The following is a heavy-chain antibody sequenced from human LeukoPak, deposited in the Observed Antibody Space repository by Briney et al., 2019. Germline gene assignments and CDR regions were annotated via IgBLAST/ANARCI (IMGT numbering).Heavy chain of an antibody. V-gene: IGHV3-66*01. CDR3: ARDPWVYSGSYSPYFDY. Sequence: GRSLRLSCAASEFSVGSNYMTWVRQAPGKGLEWVSLIYSGGSTYYADSVKGRFTISRDNSKNTLYLQMNSLRAEDTAVYYCARDPWVYSGSYSPYFDYWGQGTLVTVSS. CDR2: IYSGGST. CDR1: EFSVGSNY. D-gene: IGHD1-26*01. J-gene: IGHJ4*02.